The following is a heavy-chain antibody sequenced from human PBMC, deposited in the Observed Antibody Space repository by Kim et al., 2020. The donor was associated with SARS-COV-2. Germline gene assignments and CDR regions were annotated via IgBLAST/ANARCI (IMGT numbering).Heavy chain of an antibody. CDR2: IRSKAKSYAT. CDR1: GFAFSGSA. CDR3: ARLGFGQLLDY. V-gene: IGHV3-73*01. D-gene: IGHD3-10*01. Sequence: GGSLRLSCAGSGFAFSGSAMHWVRQASGKGLEWVGRIRSKAKSYATAYAVSVKGRFTISRDESKNTAFLQMNSLKTEDTAVYYCARLGFGQLLDYWGQGTLVTVSS. J-gene: IGHJ4*02.